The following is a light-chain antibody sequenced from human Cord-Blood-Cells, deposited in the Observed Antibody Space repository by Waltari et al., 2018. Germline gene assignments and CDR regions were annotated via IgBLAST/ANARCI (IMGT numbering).Light chain of an antibody. V-gene: IGLV2-11*01. CDR1: SSVLGGYNY. CDR2: DVS. Sequence: QSALTPPPSVFGSPGLPVIISCTGTSSVLGGYNYVSRYQQHPGKAPKPMIYDVSKRPSGVPDRFPGSKSGNTASLTISGLQAEDEADYYCCSYAGSYTWVFGGGTKLTVL. CDR3: CSYAGSYTWV. J-gene: IGLJ3*02.